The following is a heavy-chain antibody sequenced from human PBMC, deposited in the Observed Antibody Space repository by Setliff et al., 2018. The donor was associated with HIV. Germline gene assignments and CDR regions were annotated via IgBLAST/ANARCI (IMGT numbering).Heavy chain of an antibody. CDR2: IYHSGST. CDR3: ARDRGEYYYDSSGYYWTY. J-gene: IGHJ4*02. D-gene: IGHD3-22*01. V-gene: IGHV4-38-2*02. CDR1: GSSISSTYY. Sequence: PSETLSLTCAVSGSSISSTYYWGWIRQPPGKGLEWIGSIYHSGSTYYNPSLKSRVTISVDTSKNQFSLKLSSVTAADTAVYYCARDRGEYYYDSSGYYWTYWGQGTLVTVSS.